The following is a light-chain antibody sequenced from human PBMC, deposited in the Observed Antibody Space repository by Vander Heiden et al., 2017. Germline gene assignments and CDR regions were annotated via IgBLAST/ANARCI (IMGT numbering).Light chain of an antibody. CDR2: QNN. CDR3: QAWNSSTGV. J-gene: IGLJ2*01. Sequence: SYELTQPPSVSVSPGQTASITCSGDKLGNKYACWYQHKPGQSPVLVIYQNNKRPSGIPERFCGSNSGNTATLTIGGPQAMDEADYYCQAWNSSTGVFGGGTKLTVL. V-gene: IGLV3-1*01. CDR1: KLGNKY.